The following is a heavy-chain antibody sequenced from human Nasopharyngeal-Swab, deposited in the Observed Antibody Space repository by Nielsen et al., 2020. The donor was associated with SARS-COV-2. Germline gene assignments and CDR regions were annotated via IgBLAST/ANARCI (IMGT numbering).Heavy chain of an antibody. CDR1: GFTISRYW. Sequence: GESLKISCAASGFTISRYWMLWVRHAPGKGLVWVSRLHSDGSGTTYADSVRGRFTISRDNAKNTLYLQMNSLRAEDTAVYYCARGGDGYSMDYWVQGTLVTVSS. CDR2: LHSDGSGT. V-gene: IGHV3-74*01. CDR3: ARGGDGYSMDY. J-gene: IGHJ4*02. D-gene: IGHD5-24*01.